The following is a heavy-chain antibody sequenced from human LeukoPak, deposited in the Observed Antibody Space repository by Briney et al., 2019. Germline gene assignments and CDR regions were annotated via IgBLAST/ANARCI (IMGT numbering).Heavy chain of an antibody. J-gene: IGHJ4*02. CDR1: GFTFSNYD. D-gene: IGHD4-17*01. CDR2: ISGSGHST. CDR3: ARARTTVPDY. Sequence: GGSLRLSCAASGFTFSNYDMSWVRQAPGKGLEWVSAISGSGHSTYYADSVKGRFTISRDNSKNTLYLQMNSLRAEDTAVYYCARARTTVPDYWGQGTLVTVSS. V-gene: IGHV3-23*01.